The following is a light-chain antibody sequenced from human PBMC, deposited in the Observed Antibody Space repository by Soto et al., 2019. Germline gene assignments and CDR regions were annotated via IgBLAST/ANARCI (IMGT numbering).Light chain of an antibody. CDR1: QDIITW. V-gene: IGKV1-12*01. Sequence: DIQMTQSPSSVTASVGDRVTITCRASQDIITWLAWYQQKPGKAPNLLIYTASNLQSGVPPRFSGSGSGTHFTLTISSLQPEDFGTYYCQQTDSFPITFGQGTRLEIK. CDR2: TAS. J-gene: IGKJ5*01. CDR3: QQTDSFPIT.